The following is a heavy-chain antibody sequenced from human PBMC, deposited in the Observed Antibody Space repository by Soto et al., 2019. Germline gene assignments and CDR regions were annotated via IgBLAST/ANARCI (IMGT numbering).Heavy chain of an antibody. J-gene: IGHJ6*03. CDR3: ARLGVTTFSDYYYMDV. CDR2: IYYSGST. CDR1: GGSISSYY. Sequence: PSGDLSLTCTVSGGSISSYYWSWIRQPPGKGLEWIGYIYYSGSTNYNPSLKSRVTISVDTSKNQFSLKLSSVTAADTAVYYCARLGVTTFSDYYYMDVWGKGTTVTVSS. D-gene: IGHD4-17*01. V-gene: IGHV4-59*08.